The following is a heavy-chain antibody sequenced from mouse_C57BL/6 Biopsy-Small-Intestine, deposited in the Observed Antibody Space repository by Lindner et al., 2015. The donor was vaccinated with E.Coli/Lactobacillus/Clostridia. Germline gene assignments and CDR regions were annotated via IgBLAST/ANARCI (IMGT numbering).Heavy chain of an antibody. CDR1: GGTFSSYA. D-gene: IGHD1-1*01. CDR3: ARAYRGYSSGWYYYYGMDV. J-gene: IGHJ1*01. CDR2: IIPTFGTA. Sequence: SVKVSCKASGGTFSSYAISWVRQAPGQGLEWMGGIIPTFGTANYAQKFQGRVTITADESTGTAYMELSSLRSEDTAVYYCARAYRGYSSGWYYYYGMDVWGQGTTVTVSS. V-gene: IGHV1-81*01.